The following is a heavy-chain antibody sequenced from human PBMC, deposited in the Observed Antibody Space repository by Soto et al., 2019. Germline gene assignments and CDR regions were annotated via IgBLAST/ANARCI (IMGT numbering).Heavy chain of an antibody. CDR2: VSASGRSR. CDR1: GIEFSNYA. D-gene: IGHD3-16*01. Sequence: EVQLLESGGGLVQPGGSLRLSCVGSGIEFSNYAMSWVRQAPGKGLEWVSIVSASGRSRYHADSVKGRFTISRDNSKNTLYLHMTNLRAKDTAVYYCAKDGNWLDVYYDVWGQGTPVTVSS. J-gene: IGHJ4*02. V-gene: IGHV3-23*01. CDR3: AKDGNWLDVYYDV.